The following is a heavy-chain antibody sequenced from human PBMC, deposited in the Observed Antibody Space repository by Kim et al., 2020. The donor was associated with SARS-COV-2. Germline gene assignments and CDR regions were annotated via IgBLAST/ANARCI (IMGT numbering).Heavy chain of an antibody. CDR1: GGSISSYY. J-gene: IGHJ5*02. D-gene: IGHD4-17*01. Sequence: SETLSLTCTVSGGSISSYYWSWIRQPAGKGLEWIGRIYTSGSTNYNPSLKSRVTMSVDTSKNQFSLKLSSVTAADTAVYYCARYADDYGDYRGGWFDPWGQGTLVTVSS. V-gene: IGHV4-4*07. CDR3: ARYADDYGDYRGGWFDP. CDR2: IYTSGST.